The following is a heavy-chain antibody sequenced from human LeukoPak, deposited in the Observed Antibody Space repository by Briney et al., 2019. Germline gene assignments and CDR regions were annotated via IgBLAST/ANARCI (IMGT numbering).Heavy chain of an antibody. CDR3: ARVAAAFDP. J-gene: IGHJ5*02. CDR2: INHSGST. CDR1: GGSFSGYY. Sequence: SSETLSLTCAVYGGSFSGYYWSWIRQPPGKGLEWIGEINHSGSTNYNPSLKSRVTISVDTSKNQFSLKLSSVTAADTAVYYCARVAAAFDPWGQGTLVTVSS. V-gene: IGHV4-34*01. D-gene: IGHD6-25*01.